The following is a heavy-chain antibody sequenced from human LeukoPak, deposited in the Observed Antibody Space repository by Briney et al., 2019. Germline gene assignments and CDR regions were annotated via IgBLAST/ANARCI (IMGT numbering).Heavy chain of an antibody. D-gene: IGHD6-19*01. CDR1: GFTFSDYY. V-gene: IGHV3-11*04. Sequence: SGGSLRLSCAASGFTFSDYYMSWIRQAPGKGLEWVSYITTSGTTLDYADSVKGRFTNSRDNAKNSLYLQMNSLRAEDTAVYYCARPYSSGWDNWFDPWGQGTLVTVSS. CDR2: ITTSGTTL. CDR3: ARPYSSGWDNWFDP. J-gene: IGHJ5*02.